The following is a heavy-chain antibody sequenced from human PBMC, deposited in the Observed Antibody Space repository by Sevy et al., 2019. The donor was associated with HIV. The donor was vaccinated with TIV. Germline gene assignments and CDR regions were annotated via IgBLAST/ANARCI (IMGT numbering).Heavy chain of an antibody. Sequence: GESLKISCKASGYRFTSYWIAWVRQMPGKGLEWMGIIYPDDSDIRHSPALQGQVTISVDKSISTAYLQWSSLKASDTALYFCARRGYDSTGYPQYYFDNWGQGTLVTVSS. D-gene: IGHD3-22*01. CDR1: GYRFTSYW. CDR2: IYPDDSDI. V-gene: IGHV5-51*01. CDR3: ARRGYDSTGYPQYYFDN. J-gene: IGHJ4*02.